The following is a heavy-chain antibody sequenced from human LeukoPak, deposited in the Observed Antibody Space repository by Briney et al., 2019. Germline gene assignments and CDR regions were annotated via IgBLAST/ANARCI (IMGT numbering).Heavy chain of an antibody. D-gene: IGHD6-19*01. V-gene: IGHV3-23*01. CDR2: ISGSGGST. CDR1: GFTFSSYA. Sequence: GGSLRLSCAASGFTFSSYAMSWVRQAPGKGLEWVSTISGSGGSTYYADSVKGRFTISRDNSKNTLYLQMNSLRAEDTAVYYCAKDSSGWYYFDYWGQGTLVTVSS. J-gene: IGHJ4*02. CDR3: AKDSSGWYYFDY.